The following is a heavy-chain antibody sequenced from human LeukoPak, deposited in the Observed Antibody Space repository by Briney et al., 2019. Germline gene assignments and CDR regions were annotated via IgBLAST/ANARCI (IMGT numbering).Heavy chain of an antibody. D-gene: IGHD3-3*01. Sequence: GGSLRLSCAASGFTFSSYGMHWVRQAPGKGLEWVVFIRYDGSNKYYADSVKGRFTISRVNSKNTLYLQMNSLRAEDTAVYYCASYDFWSGYYNEVPFDYWGQGTLVTVSS. CDR2: IRYDGSNK. CDR1: GFTFSSYG. V-gene: IGHV3-30*02. J-gene: IGHJ4*02. CDR3: ASYDFWSGYYNEVPFDY.